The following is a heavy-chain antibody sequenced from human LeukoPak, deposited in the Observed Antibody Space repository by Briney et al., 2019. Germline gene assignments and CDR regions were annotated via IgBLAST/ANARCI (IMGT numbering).Heavy chain of an antibody. CDR1: GYSIGSGYY. Sequence: SETLSLTCAVSGYSIGSGYYWGWIRQPPGKGLEWIGSIYHSGSTYYNPSLKSRVTISVDTSKNQFSLKLSSVTAADTAVYYCARSYSSSVRYYYYYMDVWGKGTTVTVSS. D-gene: IGHD6-6*01. CDR3: ARSYSSSVRYYYYYMDV. V-gene: IGHV4-38-2*01. CDR2: IYHSGST. J-gene: IGHJ6*03.